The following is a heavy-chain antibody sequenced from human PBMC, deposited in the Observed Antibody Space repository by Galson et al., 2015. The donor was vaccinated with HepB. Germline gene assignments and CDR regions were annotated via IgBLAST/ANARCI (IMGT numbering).Heavy chain of an antibody. J-gene: IGHJ6*03. CDR1: GGTFSSYA. CDR2: IIPIFGTA. V-gene: IGHV1-69*13. D-gene: IGHD2-15*01. Sequence: SVKVSCKASGGTFSSYAISWVRQAPGQGLEWMGGIIPIFGTANYAQKFQGRVTITADESTSTAYMELSSLRSEDTAVYYCARVQYCSGGSCYKGYYYYYYMDVWGQGTTVTVSS. CDR3: ARVQYCSGGSCYKGYYYYYYMDV.